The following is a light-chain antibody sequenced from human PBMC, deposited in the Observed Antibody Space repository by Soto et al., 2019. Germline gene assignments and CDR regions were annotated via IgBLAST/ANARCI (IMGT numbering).Light chain of an antibody. V-gene: IGKV1-33*01. J-gene: IGKJ5*01. CDR2: GAS. Sequence: DIQMTQSPSSLSASVGDRVTITCQASPDITNYLNWYQQKPGKAPNLLIYGASNLETGVPSRFSGSGSGTDFTFTISSLQAEDIGTYFCQQYDSVFTFGQGTRLEIK. CDR1: PDITNY. CDR3: QQYDSVFT.